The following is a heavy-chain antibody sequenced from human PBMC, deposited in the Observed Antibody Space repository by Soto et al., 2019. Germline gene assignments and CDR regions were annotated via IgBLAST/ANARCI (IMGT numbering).Heavy chain of an antibody. CDR1: GSTFSSYA. Sequence: GGSLRLSCAASGSTFSSYAMSWVRQAPGKGLEWVAVISYDGSNKYYADSVKGRFTISRDNSKNTLYLQMNSLRAEDTAVYYCAKDREYYMDVWGKGTTVTVSS. V-gene: IGHV3-30*18. J-gene: IGHJ6*03. D-gene: IGHD1-26*01. CDR2: ISYDGSNK. CDR3: AKDREYYMDV.